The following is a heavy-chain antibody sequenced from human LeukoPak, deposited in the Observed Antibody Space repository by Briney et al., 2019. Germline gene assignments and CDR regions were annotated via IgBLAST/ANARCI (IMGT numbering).Heavy chain of an antibody. CDR1: GFTFSSYA. V-gene: IGHV3-23*01. CDR2: ISGSGGST. D-gene: IGHD5-18*01. J-gene: IGHJ4*02. CDR3: AKQPGYSYGVYYFDY. Sequence: GGSLRLSCAASGFTFSSYAMSWVRQAPGKGLEWVSAISGSGGSTYYADSVKGRFTISRDNSKNTLYLQMNSLRAEDTAVYYSAKQPGYSYGVYYFDYWGQGTLVTVSS.